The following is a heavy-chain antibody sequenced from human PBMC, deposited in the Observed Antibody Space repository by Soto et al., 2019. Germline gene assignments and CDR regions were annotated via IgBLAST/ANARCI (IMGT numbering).Heavy chain of an antibody. V-gene: IGHV4-4*07. J-gene: IGHJ5*02. CDR1: GGSISSYY. D-gene: IGHD5-12*01. CDR3: ARVKGYSGYDPNWFDP. Sequence: SETLSLTCTVSGGSISSYYWSWIRQLAGKGLEWIGRIYTSGSTNYNPSLKSRVTMSVDTSKNQFSLKLSSVTAADTAVYYCARVKGYSGYDPNWFDPWGQGTLVTVSS. CDR2: IYTSGST.